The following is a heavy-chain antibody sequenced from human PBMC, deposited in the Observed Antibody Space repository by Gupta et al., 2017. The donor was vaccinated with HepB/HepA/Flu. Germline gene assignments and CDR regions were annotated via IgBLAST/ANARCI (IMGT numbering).Heavy chain of an antibody. CDR3: AGYCSSTSCRDYYYYYGMDV. J-gene: IGHJ6*02. CDR2: INHSGST. V-gene: IGHV4-34*01. D-gene: IGHD2-2*01. Sequence: QVQLQQWGAGLLKPSETLSLTCAVYGGSFSGYYWSWIRQPPGKGLEWIGEINHSGSTNYNPSLKSRVTISVDTSKNQFSLKLSSVTAADTAVYYCAGYCSSTSCRDYYYYYGMDVWGQGTTVTVSS. CDR1: GGSFSGYY.